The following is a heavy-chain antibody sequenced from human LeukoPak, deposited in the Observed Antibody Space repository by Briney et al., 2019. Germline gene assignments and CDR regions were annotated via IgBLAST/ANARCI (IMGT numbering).Heavy chain of an antibody. Sequence: GGSLRLSCAASGFTVSSNYMTWVRQAPGKGLEWVSIIYSDGTTYYADSVKGRFTISRDDSKNTPHLQMNSLRPEDTAVYYCARWGPEPPYTPKYFYYWGQGTLVTVSS. J-gene: IGHJ4*02. CDR1: GFTVSSNY. V-gene: IGHV3-53*01. CDR3: ARWGPEPPYTPKYFYY. D-gene: IGHD3-16*01. CDR2: IYSDGTT.